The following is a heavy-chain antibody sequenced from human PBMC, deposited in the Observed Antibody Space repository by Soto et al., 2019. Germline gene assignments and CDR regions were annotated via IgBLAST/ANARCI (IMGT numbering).Heavy chain of an antibody. D-gene: IGHD3-16*02. CDR3: ARMGVIPFYCSGMDV. V-gene: IGHV3-66*01. CDR1: GFTVSSNY. Sequence: EVQLVESGGGLVQPGGSLRLSCAASGFTVSSNYMSWVRQAPGKGLEWVSVIYSGGSTYYADSVKGRFTISRDNSKNTLYLQMNSLSAEDTAVYYCARMGVIPFYCSGMDVWGQGTTVTVSS. CDR2: IYSGGST. J-gene: IGHJ6*02.